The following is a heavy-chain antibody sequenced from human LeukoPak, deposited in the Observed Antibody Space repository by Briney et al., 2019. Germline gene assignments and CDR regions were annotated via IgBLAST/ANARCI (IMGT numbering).Heavy chain of an antibody. J-gene: IGHJ6*02. CDR1: GFTFSSYA. D-gene: IGHD5-18*01. CDR2: ISGSGGST. V-gene: IGHV3-23*01. CDR3: AKDRKGSQLSGYSYGRPYYYYGMDV. Sequence: PGGSLRLSCAASGFTFSSYAMSWVRQAPGKGLEGVSAISGSGGSTYYADSVKGRFTLSRDNCKNTLYLQMNSLRAEDTAVYYCAKDRKGSQLSGYSYGRPYYYYGMDVWGQGTTVTVSS.